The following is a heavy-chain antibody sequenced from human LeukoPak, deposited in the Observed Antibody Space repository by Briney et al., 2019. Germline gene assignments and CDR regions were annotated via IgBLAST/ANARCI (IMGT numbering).Heavy chain of an antibody. J-gene: IGHJ4*02. D-gene: IGHD4/OR15-4a*01. Sequence: GGSLRPSCTVSGFTVSSNSMSWVRQAPGKGLEWVSFIYSSVTHYSDSVKGRFTISRDNSRNTLFLQMNSLRAEDTAVYYCARRAGAYSHPYDYWGQGTLVTVSS. CDR3: ARRAGAYSHPYDY. CDR1: GFTVSSNS. CDR2: IYSSVT. V-gene: IGHV3-53*01.